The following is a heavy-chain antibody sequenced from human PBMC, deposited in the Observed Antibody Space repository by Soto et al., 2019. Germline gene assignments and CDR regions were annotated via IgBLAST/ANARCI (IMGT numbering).Heavy chain of an antibody. CDR1: GGSISSSNW. Sequence: SETLSLTCAVSGGSISSSNWWSWVRQPPGKGLEWIGEIYHSGSTNYNPSLKSRVTISVDKSKNQFSLKLSSVTAADTTVYYCARDPTGSYHFDYWGQGTLVTVSS. CDR3: ARDPTGSYHFDY. J-gene: IGHJ4*02. CDR2: IYHSGST. D-gene: IGHD1-26*01. V-gene: IGHV4-4*02.